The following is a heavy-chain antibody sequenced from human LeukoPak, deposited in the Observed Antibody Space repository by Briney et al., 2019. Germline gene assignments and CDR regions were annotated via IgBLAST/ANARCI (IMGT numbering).Heavy chain of an antibody. Sequence: GGSLRLSCAASGFTFSIYAMSWVRQAPGKGLEWVAFIQYNGTNKDYADSVKGRFTISRDNSKNTVSLQMNSLKSEDTALYYCVKDIRRGYNFGYDQFAYWGQGTLVTVSS. CDR2: IQYNGTNK. CDR3: VKDIRRGYNFGYDQFAY. CDR1: GFTFSIYA. V-gene: IGHV3-30*02. D-gene: IGHD5-18*01. J-gene: IGHJ4*02.